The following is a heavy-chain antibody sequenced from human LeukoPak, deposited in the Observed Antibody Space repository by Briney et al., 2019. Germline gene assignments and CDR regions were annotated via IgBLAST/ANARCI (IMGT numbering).Heavy chain of an antibody. Sequence: GRSLRLSCAASGFTFSSYAMHWVRQAPGKGLEWVAVISYDGSNKYYADSVKGRFTISRDNSKNTLYLQMNSLRAEDTAVYYCARDYYDSSRFDYWGQGTLVTVSS. V-gene: IGHV3-30-3*01. D-gene: IGHD3-22*01. CDR3: ARDYYDSSRFDY. CDR2: ISYDGSNK. CDR1: GFTFSSYA. J-gene: IGHJ4*02.